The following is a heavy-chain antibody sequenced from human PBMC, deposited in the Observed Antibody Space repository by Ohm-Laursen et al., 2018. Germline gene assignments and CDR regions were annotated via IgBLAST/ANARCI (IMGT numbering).Heavy chain of an antibody. Sequence: SLRLSCAASGFSFSSYGMHWVRQVPGEGPEWLSFIRYDGSEKEYVDYVKGRFTISRDNAKNSLYLQMNSLRAEDTAVYYCARHGRWCFDSWGQGTLVTVSS. CDR3: ARHGRWCFDS. V-gene: IGHV3-33*01. J-gene: IGHJ4*02. D-gene: IGHD2-8*02. CDR2: IRYDGSEK. CDR1: GFSFSSYG.